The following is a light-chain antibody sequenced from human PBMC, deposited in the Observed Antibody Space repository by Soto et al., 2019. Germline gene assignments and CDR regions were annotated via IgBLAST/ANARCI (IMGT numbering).Light chain of an antibody. J-gene: IGKJ4*01. V-gene: IGKV3-15*01. CDR3: QQYNNWPLT. CDR1: QSVSTN. Sequence: ETVMTQSPATLSVSPGERVTLSCRASQSVSTNLAWYQQKPGQAPRLLIYDTSTRATGIPARFSGSGSGTEFTLTISSLQSEDFSVYYCQQYNNWPLTFGGGTRVEIK. CDR2: DTS.